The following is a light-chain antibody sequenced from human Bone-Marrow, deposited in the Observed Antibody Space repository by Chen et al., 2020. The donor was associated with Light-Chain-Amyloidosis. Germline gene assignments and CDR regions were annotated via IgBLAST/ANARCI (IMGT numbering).Light chain of an antibody. J-gene: IGLJ1*01. V-gene: IGLV2-23*02. CDR1: SSDVGSFNL. CDR2: EVN. Sequence: QSALTQPASVSGSPGQSITISCTGTSSDVGSFNLVSWYQQHPGKAPKLMHSEVNKRPAGVSIRFSGAKSGNTASLTISVLQAEDEADYYCCSYAGSTTYVFGTETKVTVL. CDR3: CSYAGSTTYV.